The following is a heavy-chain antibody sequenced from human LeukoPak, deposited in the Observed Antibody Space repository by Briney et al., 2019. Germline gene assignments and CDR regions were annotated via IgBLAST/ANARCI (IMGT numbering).Heavy chain of an antibody. CDR3: VRDGSSWGNFDY. CDR2: LSSSSSVI. V-gene: IGHV3-48*01. CDR1: GFTFSTYA. Sequence: GGSLRLSCAASGFTFSTYAMDWVRQAPGKGLEWVSYLSSSSSVIYHADSVKGLFTISRDNATNSLYLQMKSLRTEDTAVYYCVRDGSSWGNFDYWGQGTLVSVSS. J-gene: IGHJ4*02. D-gene: IGHD7-27*01.